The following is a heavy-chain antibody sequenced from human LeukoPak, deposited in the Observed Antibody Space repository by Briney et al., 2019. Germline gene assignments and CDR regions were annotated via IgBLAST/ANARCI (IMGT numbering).Heavy chain of an antibody. CDR2: IRSSGSYI. J-gene: IGHJ4*02. CDR3: ARDQGTTTVVLAY. Sequence: PGGSLRLSCAASGFTFSSYSMNLVRQAPGKGLEWVSSIRSSGSYIYYADSVKGRFTSSRDNAKNSLYLEMNSLRAEDTAVYYCARDQGTTTVVLAYWRQGTLATVSS. D-gene: IGHD4-23*01. V-gene: IGHV3-21*01. CDR1: GFTFSSYS.